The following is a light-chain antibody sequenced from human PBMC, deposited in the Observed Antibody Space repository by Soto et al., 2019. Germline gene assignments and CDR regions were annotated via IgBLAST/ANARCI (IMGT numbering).Light chain of an antibody. V-gene: IGKV3-20*01. CDR3: QQYGRT. Sequence: EVVLTQSPGTLSLSPGERATLSCRASQSISTNYLAWYQQKPGQAPKLLIYAASSRLTGIPDRFSGSGSGTDFTLTISRLEPEDFALYYCQQYGRTFGQVTRLEIK. J-gene: IGKJ5*01. CDR2: AAS. CDR1: QSISTNY.